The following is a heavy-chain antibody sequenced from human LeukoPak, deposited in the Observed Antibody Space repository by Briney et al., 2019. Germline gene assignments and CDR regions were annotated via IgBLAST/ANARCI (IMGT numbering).Heavy chain of an antibody. CDR1: GFTFSSYW. J-gene: IGHJ4*02. D-gene: IGHD3-22*01. Sequence: PGGSLRLSCAASGFTFSSYWMSWVRQAPGKGREWVANIKQDGSEKYYVDSVKGRFTISRDNAKNSLYLQMNSLRAEDTAVYYCAREYDYYDSSGDDYWGQGTLVTVSS. CDR2: IKQDGSEK. CDR3: AREYDYYDSSGDDY. V-gene: IGHV3-7*01.